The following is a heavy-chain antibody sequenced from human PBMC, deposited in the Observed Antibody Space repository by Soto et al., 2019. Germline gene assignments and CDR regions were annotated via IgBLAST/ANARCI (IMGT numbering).Heavy chain of an antibody. CDR1: GVFVNSYEYF. V-gene: IGHV4-30-4*01. Sequence: QVQLQESGPGLVRPSQTLSLTCSVSGVFVNSYEYFWTWIRQPPGEGLEWIGHIYYTGSTFYSPSLKGRLSISLDTSKNQFSLKVNSVTAADSAVYYCARDQSKSPDFFGSWGQGVLVTVSS. CDR2: IYYTGST. CDR3: ARDQSKSPDFFGS. J-gene: IGHJ4*02.